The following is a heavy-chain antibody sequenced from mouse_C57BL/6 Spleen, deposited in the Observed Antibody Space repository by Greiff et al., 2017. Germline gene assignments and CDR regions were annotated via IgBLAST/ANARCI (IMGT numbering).Heavy chain of an antibody. CDR1: GYTFTSYG. V-gene: IGHV1-81*01. Sequence: VQLQQSGAELARPGASVKLSCKASGYTFTSYGISWVKQRTGQGLEWIGEIYPRRGNTYYNEKFKGKATLTADKSSSTAYMELRSLTSEDSAVYFCASPYYYGSSGGYWGQGTLVTVSA. CDR2: IYPRRGNT. CDR3: ASPYYYGSSGGY. D-gene: IGHD1-1*01. J-gene: IGHJ3*01.